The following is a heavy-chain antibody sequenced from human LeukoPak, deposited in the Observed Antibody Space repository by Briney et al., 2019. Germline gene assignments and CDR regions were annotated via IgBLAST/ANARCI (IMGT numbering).Heavy chain of an antibody. CDR1: GFTFSSYE. J-gene: IGHJ6*02. CDR2: ISSSGSTI. V-gene: IGHV3-48*03. CDR3: AREGSNGGYYYYGMDV. D-gene: IGHD4-11*01. Sequence: GGSLRLSCAASGFTFSSYEMNWVRQAPGKGLEWVSYISSSGSTIYCADSVKGRFTISRDNAKNSLYLQMNSLRAEDTAVYYCAREGSNGGYYYYGMDVWGQGTTVTVSS.